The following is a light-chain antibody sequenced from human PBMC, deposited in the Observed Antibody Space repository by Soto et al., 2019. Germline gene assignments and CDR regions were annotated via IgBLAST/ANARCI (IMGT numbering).Light chain of an antibody. J-gene: IGKJ4*01. CDR2: DAS. Sequence: DIQMTQSPSTLSASVGDRVTITCRASQSISSWLAWYQQKPGKAPKLLIYDASSLESGVPSRFSGSGSGTEFTRTFSSLQTDDFATYYCQQYNSYSGTFGGGTKVESK. V-gene: IGKV1-5*01. CDR1: QSISSW. CDR3: QQYNSYSGT.